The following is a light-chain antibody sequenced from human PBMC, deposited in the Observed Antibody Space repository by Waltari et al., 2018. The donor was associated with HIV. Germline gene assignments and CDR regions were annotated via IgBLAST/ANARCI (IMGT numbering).Light chain of an antibody. V-gene: IGKV3-20*01. Sequence: EMVLTQSPGTLSLFAGERATLSCRASQSVNSRYLAWYQQKPGQAPRLVIDGASSRATCIPDRFSGSGSGTDFTLTISRLEPEDFAVYYCQHYGTFTFGGGTKVEIK. CDR3: QHYGTFT. CDR1: QSVNSRY. CDR2: GAS. J-gene: IGKJ4*01.